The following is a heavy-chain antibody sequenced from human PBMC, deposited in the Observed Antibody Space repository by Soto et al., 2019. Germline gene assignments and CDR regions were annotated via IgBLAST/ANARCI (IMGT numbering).Heavy chain of an antibody. J-gene: IGHJ4*02. V-gene: IGHV3-73*02. CDR1: GITFSGSA. CDR3: TRLVVAAAHAGYYFDY. D-gene: IGHD2-15*01. CDR2: IRSKANSYAT. Sequence: EVQLVESGGGLVQPGGSLKLSCAACGITFSGSAMHWVRQASGKGLEWVGRIRSKANSYATAYAASVKGRFTISRDDQKNTAYLQMNSLKTEDTAVYYCTRLVVAAAHAGYYFDYWGQGTLVTVSS.